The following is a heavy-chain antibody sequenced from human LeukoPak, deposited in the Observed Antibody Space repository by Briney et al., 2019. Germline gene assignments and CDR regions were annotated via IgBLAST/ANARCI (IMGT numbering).Heavy chain of an antibody. D-gene: IGHD3-3*01. CDR3: ARDGCYDFWSGYEPRYYFDY. CDR1: GFTFSSYA. V-gene: IGHV3-30-3*01. Sequence: GGSLRLSCAASGFTFSSYAMPWVRQAPGKGLEWVAVISYDGSNKYHADSVKGRFTISRDNSKNTLYLQMNSLRAEDTAVYYCARDGCYDFWSGYEPRYYFDYWGQGTLVTVSS. J-gene: IGHJ4*02. CDR2: ISYDGSNK.